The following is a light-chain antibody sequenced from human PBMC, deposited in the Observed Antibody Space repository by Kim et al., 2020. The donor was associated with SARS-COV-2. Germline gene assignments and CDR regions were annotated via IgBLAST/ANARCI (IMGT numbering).Light chain of an antibody. CDR1: SSDGGSYNY. Sequence: GPSITISCTGTSSDGGSYNYVSWYQQHPGKAPKLMIYDVSKRPSGVSNRFSGSKSGNTASLTISGLQAEDEADYYCSSYTSSSTWVFGGGTQLTVL. CDR3: SSYTSSSTWV. CDR2: DVS. V-gene: IGLV2-14*04. J-gene: IGLJ3*02.